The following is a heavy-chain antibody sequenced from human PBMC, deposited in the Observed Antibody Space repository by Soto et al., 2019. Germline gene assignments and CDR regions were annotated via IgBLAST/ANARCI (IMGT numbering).Heavy chain of an antibody. CDR3: AKDPENFWSGYYTAHWFDP. CDR2: ISYDGSNK. V-gene: IGHV3-30*18. D-gene: IGHD3-3*01. Sequence: PGGPLTVSCGACGYPLTRCSLHHVRQAPGKGLEWVAVISYDGSNKYYADSVKGRFTISRDNSKNTLYLQMNSLRAEDTAVYYCAKDPENFWSGYYTAHWFDPWGQGTLVTVSS. CDR1: GYPLTRCS. J-gene: IGHJ5*02.